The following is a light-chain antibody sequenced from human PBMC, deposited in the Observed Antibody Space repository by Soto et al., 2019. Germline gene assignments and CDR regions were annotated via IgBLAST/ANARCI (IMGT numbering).Light chain of an antibody. CDR1: QGLRNK. Sequence: DLQMTQFPSSLSANVGDVVTISCRASQGLRNKLAWFQQKPGKAPKPLIYEASNLQSGVPSKFSGSGSGTNFTLTISSLQPGDFATYYCQQYNAYPWTFGQGTKVEFK. CDR3: QQYNAYPWT. CDR2: EAS. V-gene: IGKV1-16*02. J-gene: IGKJ1*01.